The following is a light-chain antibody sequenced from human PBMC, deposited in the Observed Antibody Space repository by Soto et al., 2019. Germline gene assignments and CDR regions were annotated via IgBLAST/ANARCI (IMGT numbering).Light chain of an antibody. CDR1: QGIGSD. Sequence: IQLTQFPSSLSASVGDRVTITCRASQGIGSDLAWYQQQPGKAPKLLIYEASTLHSGVPSRFSGSGSGTDLTLTISSLQTEDFATYYCQQLNSYPLTFGVGTKVEIK. J-gene: IGKJ4*01. CDR2: EAS. CDR3: QQLNSYPLT. V-gene: IGKV1-9*01.